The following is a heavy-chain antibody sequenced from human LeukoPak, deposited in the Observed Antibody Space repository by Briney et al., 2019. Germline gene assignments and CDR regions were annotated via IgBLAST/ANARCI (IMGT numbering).Heavy chain of an antibody. J-gene: IGHJ1*01. CDR2: ISGSGGST. D-gene: IGHD3-22*01. CDR3: AKERRGAMIVVVITTSFQH. Sequence: GGSLRLSCAASGFTFRSYAMSWVRQAPGKGLEWVSTISGSGGSTYYAESVKGRFTISRDNSKNTLYLQMNSLRAEDTAVYYCAKERRGAMIVVVITTSFQHWGQGTLVTVSS. CDR1: GFTFRSYA. V-gene: IGHV3-23*01.